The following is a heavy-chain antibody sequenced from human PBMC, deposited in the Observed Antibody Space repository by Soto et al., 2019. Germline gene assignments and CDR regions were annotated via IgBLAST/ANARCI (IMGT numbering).Heavy chain of an antibody. CDR3: ASGGRSGWSRYFDL. D-gene: IGHD6-19*01. CDR2: IYYSGST. J-gene: IGHJ2*01. Sequence: QVQLQESGPGLVKPSETLPLTCTVSGGSISSYYWSWIRQPPGKGLEWIGYIYYSGSTNYNPSLKSRVTISVDTPKTQFPLTLSSVIAADTAVHYCASGGRSGWSRYFDLWGRGTLVTVSS. V-gene: IGHV4-59*01. CDR1: GGSISSYY.